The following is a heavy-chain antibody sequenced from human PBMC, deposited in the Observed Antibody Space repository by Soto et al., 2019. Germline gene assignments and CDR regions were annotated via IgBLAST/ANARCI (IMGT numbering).Heavy chain of an antibody. V-gene: IGHV4-4*02. CDR2: VYHNGRT. Sequence: SETLSLTCGVSGGSISSSNWWSWVRQSPGKGLQWIGEVYHNGRTNHNPSLKSRVTISVDKSKNQFSLNLSSVTAADTAVYYCARAGVEDAVAGAFDCWGQGTLVTVSS. CDR3: ARAGVEDAVAGAFDC. D-gene: IGHD6-19*01. CDR1: GGSISSSNW. J-gene: IGHJ4*02.